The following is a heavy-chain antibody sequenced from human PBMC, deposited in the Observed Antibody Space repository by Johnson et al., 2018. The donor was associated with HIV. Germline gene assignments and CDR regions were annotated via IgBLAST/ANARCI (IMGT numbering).Heavy chain of an antibody. CDR2: IRYDGSNK. D-gene: IGHD3-3*01. CDR3: ARDRRQFLEWLSDAFDI. V-gene: IGHV3-30*02. Sequence: QVQLVESGGGLVQPGGSLRLSCAASGFTFSSYGMHWVRQAPGKGLEWVAFIRYDGSNKYYGDSVKGRFTISRDNSKNTLYLQMNSLRAEDTAVYYCARDRRQFLEWLSDAFDIWGQGTMVTVSS. CDR1: GFTFSSYG. J-gene: IGHJ3*02.